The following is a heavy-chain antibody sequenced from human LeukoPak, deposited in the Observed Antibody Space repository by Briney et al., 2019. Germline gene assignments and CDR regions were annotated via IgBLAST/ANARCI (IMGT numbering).Heavy chain of an antibody. D-gene: IGHD3-22*01. V-gene: IGHV1-24*01. CDR1: GYTLTELS. J-gene: IGHJ3*02. CDR2: FDPEDGET. Sequence: ASVKVSCKVSGYTLTELSMHWVRQAPGKGLEWMGGFDPEDGETIYAQKFQGRITMTEDTSTDTAYMELSSLRSEDTAVYYCAISLGGVVVITRGASDIWGQGTMVTVSS. CDR3: AISLGGVVVITRGASDI.